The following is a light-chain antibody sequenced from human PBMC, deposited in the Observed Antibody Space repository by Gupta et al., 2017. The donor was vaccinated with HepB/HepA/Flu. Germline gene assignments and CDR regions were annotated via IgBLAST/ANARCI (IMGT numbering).Light chain of an antibody. J-gene: IGLJ3*02. Sequence: QAVVTQEPSLTVSPGGTVTLTCGSSTGAVTSRHFPYWFQQKPGQGPRRLVYETSNKHSWTPALFAGYLLGGKAALTLSGAQPEDEAEYYCLLSSGGARVFGGGTKLTVL. V-gene: IGLV7-46*01. CDR2: ETS. CDR3: LLSSGGARV. CDR1: TGAVTSRHF.